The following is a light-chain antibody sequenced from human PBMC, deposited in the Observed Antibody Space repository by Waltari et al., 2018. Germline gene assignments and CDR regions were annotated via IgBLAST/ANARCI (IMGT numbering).Light chain of an antibody. CDR1: QSISTW. CDR3: QQYNDISPDT. CDR2: RAS. V-gene: IGKV1-5*03. Sequence: DTQMTQSPATLSASVGDRVTITCRASQSISTWLAWYQQKPGKAPKLLINRASSLETGVTSRFIGSGSGTEYTLIISSLQPDDFATYYCQQYNDISPDTFGQGTKLEIK. J-gene: IGKJ2*01.